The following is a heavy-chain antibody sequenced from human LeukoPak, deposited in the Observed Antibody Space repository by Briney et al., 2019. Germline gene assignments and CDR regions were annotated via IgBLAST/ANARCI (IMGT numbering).Heavy chain of an antibody. CDR3: ARDRLFRHDWVDEKEWLEPEGVFAFDV. V-gene: IGHV3-64*01. D-gene: IGHD6-19*01. J-gene: IGHJ3*01. CDR2: ISSNGGST. Sequence: GGSLRLSCAASGFTFSSYAMHWVRQAPGKGLEYVSAISSNGGSTYYANSVKGRFTISRDDSKNIAYLQMNSLKTEDTALFYCARDRLFRHDWVDEKEWLEPEGVFAFDVWGQGTMVTVSS. CDR1: GFTFSSYA.